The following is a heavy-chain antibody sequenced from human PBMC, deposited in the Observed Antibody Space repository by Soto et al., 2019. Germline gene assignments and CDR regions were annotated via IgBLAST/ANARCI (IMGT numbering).Heavy chain of an antibody. Sequence: QVQLQESGPGLVKPSETLSLTCTVSGGSVSSGSYYWSWIRQPPGKGLEWIGYIYYSGSTNYNPSLKSRVPISVDTSKNQFSLKLSSVTAADTAVYYCARDAYRLAISWGQGTLVTVSS. D-gene: IGHD2-21*01. CDR2: IYYSGST. J-gene: IGHJ5*02. CDR1: GGSVSSGSYY. V-gene: IGHV4-61*01. CDR3: ARDAYRLAIS.